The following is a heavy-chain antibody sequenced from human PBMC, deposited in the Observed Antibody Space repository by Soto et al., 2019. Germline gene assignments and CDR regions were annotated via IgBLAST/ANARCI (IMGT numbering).Heavy chain of an antibody. Sequence: ASVKVSCKASGYTFTRSGISWVRQAPGQGLEWMGWSSTYNGDTNYAQKFQGRVTMTTDTSTSTVYMDLNRLRSDDTAVYYCARVIFVSFRRPRPPIVIRGPGIRVT. D-gene: IGHD3-3*01. CDR3: ARVIFVSFRRPRPPIVI. V-gene: IGHV1-18*01. CDR1: GYTFTRSG. CDR2: SSTYNGDT. J-gene: IGHJ6*02.